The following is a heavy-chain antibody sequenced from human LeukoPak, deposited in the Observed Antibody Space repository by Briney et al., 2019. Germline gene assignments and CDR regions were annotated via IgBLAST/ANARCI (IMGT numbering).Heavy chain of an antibody. Sequence: GGSLRLSCATSEFSFSRYWMNWVRQAPGKGLEWVSAISGSGGSTYYADSVKGRFTISRDNSKNTLYLQMNSLRAEDTAVYYCANYVWVIDYWGQGTLVTVSS. CDR3: ANYVWVIDY. D-gene: IGHD3-16*01. CDR2: ISGSGGST. J-gene: IGHJ4*02. V-gene: IGHV3-23*01. CDR1: EFSFSRYW.